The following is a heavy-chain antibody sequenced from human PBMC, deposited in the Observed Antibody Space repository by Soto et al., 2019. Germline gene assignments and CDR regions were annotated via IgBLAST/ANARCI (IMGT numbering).Heavy chain of an antibody. CDR1: GFIFSSSA. Sequence: EVQLLDSGGGLVQPGGALRLSCSASGFIFSSSAMTWARQAPGKGLEWVSAISGSGGSIYYADSVKGRFTISRDNSKTTLYLQMDSLRAEDTAVYYCAKGGGDSLRYGMDVWGQGTTVTVSS. CDR2: ISGSGGSI. CDR3: AKGGGDSLRYGMDV. J-gene: IGHJ6*02. D-gene: IGHD2-21*02. V-gene: IGHV3-23*01.